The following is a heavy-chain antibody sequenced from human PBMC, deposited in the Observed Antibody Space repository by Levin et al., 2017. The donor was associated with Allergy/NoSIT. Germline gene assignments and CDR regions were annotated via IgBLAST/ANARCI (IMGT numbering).Heavy chain of an antibody. CDR3: GRRGGSGWHGGFDY. Sequence: PSETLSLICSVSGGSITITRYYWGWIRQPPGKGLEWIVNIYFSGSTYYSPSLKSRVTISVNRSTNQFSLRLTSVTAADTAVYYCGRRGGSGWHGGFDYWGQGTLVTVSS. J-gene: IGHJ4*02. CDR1: GGSITITRYY. V-gene: IGHV4-39*01. CDR2: IYFSGST. D-gene: IGHD6-19*01.